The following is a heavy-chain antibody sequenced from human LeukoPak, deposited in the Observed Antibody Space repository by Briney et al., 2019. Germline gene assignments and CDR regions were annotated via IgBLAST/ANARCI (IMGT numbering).Heavy chain of an antibody. J-gene: IGHJ4*02. V-gene: IGHV4-39*01. CDR3: ARFYDYVWGSYRYSYFDY. D-gene: IGHD3-16*02. CDR1: GGSISSSSYY. CDR2: IYYSGST. Sequence: ASETLSLTCTVSGGSISSSSYYWGWIRQPPGKGLEWIGSIYYSGSTYYNPSLKSRATISVDTSKNQFSLKLSSVTAADTAVYYCARFYDYVWGSYRYSYFDYWGQGTLVTVSS.